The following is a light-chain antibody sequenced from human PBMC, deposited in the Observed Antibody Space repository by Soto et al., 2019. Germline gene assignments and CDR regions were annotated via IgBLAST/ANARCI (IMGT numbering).Light chain of an antibody. CDR1: QSVTSDF. CDR2: GAS. CDR3: QHYGSSPLT. J-gene: IGKJ4*01. V-gene: IGKV3-20*01. Sequence: EIVLTQSPGTLSLSPGERATLSCRASQSVTSDFLAWYQQKPGQAPRLLLYGASSRATGISDRFSGSGSGTDFTLTISELEPEDFAVYYCQHYGSSPLTFGGGTKVDNK.